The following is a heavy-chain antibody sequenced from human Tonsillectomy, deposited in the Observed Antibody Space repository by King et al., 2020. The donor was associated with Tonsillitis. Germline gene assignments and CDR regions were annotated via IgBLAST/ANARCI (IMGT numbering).Heavy chain of an antibody. V-gene: IGHV3-30*18. CDR1: GFTFSSYG. J-gene: IGHJ4*02. CDR3: AKRGNYYDSSAYSYLDY. CDR2: ISNDGSNK. D-gene: IGHD3-22*01. Sequence: VQLVESGGGVVQPGRSLRLSCAASGFTFSSYGMHWVRQAPGKGLEWVAFISNDGSNKNYADSVKGRFTISRDNSKNTLYLQMNSLRAEDTAVYYCAKRGNYYDSSAYSYLDYWGQGTQVTVSS.